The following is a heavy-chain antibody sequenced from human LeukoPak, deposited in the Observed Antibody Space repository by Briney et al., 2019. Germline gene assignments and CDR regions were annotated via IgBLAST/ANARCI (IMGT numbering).Heavy chain of an antibody. V-gene: IGHV1-24*01. CDR3: ATAGYSSGWYPFDY. CDR1: GYTLTELS. J-gene: IGHJ4*02. D-gene: IGHD6-19*01. CDR2: FDPEDGET. Sequence: EASVKVFCKVSGYTLTELSMHWVRQAPGKGLEWMGGFDPEDGETIYAQKFQGRVTMTEDTSTDTAYMELSSLRSEDTAVYYCATAGYSSGWYPFDYWGQGTLVTVSS.